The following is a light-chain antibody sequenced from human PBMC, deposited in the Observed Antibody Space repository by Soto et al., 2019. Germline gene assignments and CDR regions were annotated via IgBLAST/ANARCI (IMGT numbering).Light chain of an antibody. V-gene: IGKV3-15*01. J-gene: IGKJ1*01. Sequence: EILMTQSPVTLSVSPGERVTLSCRASQSVNSYLAWYQQKPGQAPRLLVYGASTRATGIPARFSGSGSGTEFTLTISSLQSEDFAVYYCQQYNDWPGTFGQGTRVEIK. CDR2: GAS. CDR3: QQYNDWPGT. CDR1: QSVNSY.